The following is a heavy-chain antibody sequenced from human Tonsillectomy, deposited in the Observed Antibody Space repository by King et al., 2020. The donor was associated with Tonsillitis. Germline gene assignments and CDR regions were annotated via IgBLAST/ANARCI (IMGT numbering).Heavy chain of an antibody. CDR3: AKDNVYCRGATCPDSFDY. CDR1: GFTFSRYG. CDR2: ISYDGRHK. Sequence: VQLVESGGGVVQPGRSLRLSCAASGFTFSRYGMHWVRQAPGKGLEWVTLISYDGRHKYYADSVKGRFTISRDNSKNTLYLQMNSLRAEDAAVYYCAKDNVYCRGATCPDSFDYWGQGTLVTVSS. D-gene: IGHD2-15*01. V-gene: IGHV3-30*18. J-gene: IGHJ4*02.